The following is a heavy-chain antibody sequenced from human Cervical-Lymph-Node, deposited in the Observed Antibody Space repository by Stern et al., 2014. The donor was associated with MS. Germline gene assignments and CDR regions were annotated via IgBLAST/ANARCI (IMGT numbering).Heavy chain of an antibody. J-gene: IGHJ6*02. Sequence: QVQLVQSGAEVKKPGSSVKVSCKAFGGTFSSYTMSWVRQAPGQRLEWMGRSTPIFGTANYAQKFQDRVTITADKFTSTAYMALNSLRSEDTAVYYCAREALLGGNYYALDVWGQGTTVTVSS. V-gene: IGHV1-69*06. D-gene: IGHD2-15*01. CDR3: AREALLGGNYYALDV. CDR1: GGTFSSYT. CDR2: STPIFGTA.